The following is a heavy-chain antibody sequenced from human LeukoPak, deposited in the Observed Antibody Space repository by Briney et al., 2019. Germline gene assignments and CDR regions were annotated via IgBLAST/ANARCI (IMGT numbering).Heavy chain of an antibody. CDR1: GSSVNSADYY. V-gene: IGHV4-61*08. J-gene: IGHJ4*02. CDR2: IYYSGTT. CDR3: ARDLSGSSSFGY. D-gene: IGHD6-6*01. Sequence: SETLSLTCTVSGSSVNSADYYWSWIRQSPGKGLEWIGFIYYSGTTNYNPSLKSRVTISLDTSENQFSLRLTSVTAADTAVYYCARDLSGSSSFGYWGQGILVTVSS.